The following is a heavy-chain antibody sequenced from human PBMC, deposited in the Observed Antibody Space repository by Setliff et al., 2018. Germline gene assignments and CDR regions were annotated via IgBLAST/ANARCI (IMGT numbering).Heavy chain of an antibody. CDR3: VREGVDSRSSTDYRYYMDV. CDR2: TIPMFGTT. J-gene: IGHJ6*03. V-gene: IGHV1-69*05. D-gene: IGHD3-22*01. CDR1: GATFSSHG. Sequence: GPSVKVSFKASGATFSSHGISWVRQAPGQGLEWMGGTIPMFGTTEYAQKFQGRLTIITDESTNTAFMQLSSLRSDDTAVYYCVREGVDSRSSTDYRYYMDVWGKGTTVTVSS.